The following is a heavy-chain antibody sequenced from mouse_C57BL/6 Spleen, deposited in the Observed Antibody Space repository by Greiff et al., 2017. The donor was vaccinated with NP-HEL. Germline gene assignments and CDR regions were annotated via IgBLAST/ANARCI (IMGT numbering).Heavy chain of an antibody. CDR2: IRNKANGYTT. Sequence: EVMLVESGGGLVQPGGSLSLSCAASGFTFTDYYMSWVRPPPGKALEWLGFIRNKANGYTTEYSASVKGRFTISRDNSQSILYLQMNALRAEDSATYYCARYQGLPYYYYAMDYWGQGTSVTVSS. CDR3: ARYQGLPYYYYAMDY. D-gene: IGHD3-1*01. V-gene: IGHV7-3*01. CDR1: GFTFTDYY. J-gene: IGHJ4*01.